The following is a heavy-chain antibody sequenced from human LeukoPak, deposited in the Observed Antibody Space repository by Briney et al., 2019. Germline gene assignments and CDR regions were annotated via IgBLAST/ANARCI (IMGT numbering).Heavy chain of an antibody. V-gene: IGHV3-66*01. D-gene: IGHD1-26*01. CDR2: IYRAHGT. CDR3: ARDGLLGATNPFDY. Sequence: GGSLRLSCAASGFSVSTKYMSWVRQAPGKGLEWVSIIYRAHGTYYADSVKGRFTISRDNSKNTLSLQMNSLRPEDTAVYYCARDGLLGATNPFDYWGQGTLVTVSS. J-gene: IGHJ4*02. CDR1: GFSVSTKY.